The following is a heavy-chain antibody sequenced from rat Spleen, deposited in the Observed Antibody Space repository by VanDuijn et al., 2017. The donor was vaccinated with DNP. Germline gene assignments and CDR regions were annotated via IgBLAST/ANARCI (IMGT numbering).Heavy chain of an antibody. CDR3: ARSNNYYFDY. Sequence: EVQLVESGGGLVQPGNSLKLSCAASGFTFSTFPMAWVRQAPTKGLEWVAYISTSGGSTYYRDSVKGRFTISRDNARNTLYLQMNSLRSEDMATYYCARSNNYYFDYWGQGVMVTVSS. V-gene: IGHV5-46*01. CDR2: ISTSGGST. D-gene: IGHD1-10*01. CDR1: GFTFSTFP. J-gene: IGHJ2*01.